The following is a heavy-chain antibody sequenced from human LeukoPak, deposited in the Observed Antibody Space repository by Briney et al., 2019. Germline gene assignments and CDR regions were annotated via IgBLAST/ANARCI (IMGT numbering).Heavy chain of an antibody. CDR3: ARDLRGYSLFRWYYYMDV. V-gene: IGHV3-7*01. CDR2: IKQDGSEK. J-gene: IGHJ6*03. CDR1: GFSFNKYW. D-gene: IGHD5-18*01. Sequence: GGSLRLSCAASGFSFNKYWMNWVRQAPGKGLEWVANIKQDGSEKYYVDSVKGRFTISRDNAKNSLYLQMNSLRAEDTGVYYCARDLRGYSLFRWYYYMDVWGKGTTVTVSS.